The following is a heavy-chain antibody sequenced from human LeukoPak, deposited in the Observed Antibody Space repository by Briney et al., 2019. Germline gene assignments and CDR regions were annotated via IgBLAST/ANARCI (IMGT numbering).Heavy chain of an antibody. CDR1: GGTFSSYA. V-gene: IGHV1-69*13. CDR2: IIPIFGTA. J-gene: IGHJ4*02. CDR3: ARDTGRGYSGYDPNFDY. D-gene: IGHD5-12*01. Sequence: ASVKVSCKASGGTFSSYAISWVRQAPGQGLEWMGGIIPIFGTANYAQKFQGRVTITADESTSTAYMELSSLRSEDTAVYYCARDTGRGYSGYDPNFDYWGQGTLVTVSS.